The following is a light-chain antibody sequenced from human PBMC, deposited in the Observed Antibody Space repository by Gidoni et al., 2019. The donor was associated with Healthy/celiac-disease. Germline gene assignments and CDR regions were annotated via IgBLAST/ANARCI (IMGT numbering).Light chain of an antibody. CDR1: QSVSSN. CDR2: GAF. J-gene: IGKJ1*01. Sequence: EIVMTQSPATLSVSPGERATLSCRASQSVSSNLAWYQQKPGQAPRLLIYGAFTRATGIPARFSGSGSGTEFTLTISSLQSEDFAVYYCQQYNNWPWTFXQXTKVEIK. CDR3: QQYNNWPWT. V-gene: IGKV3-15*01.